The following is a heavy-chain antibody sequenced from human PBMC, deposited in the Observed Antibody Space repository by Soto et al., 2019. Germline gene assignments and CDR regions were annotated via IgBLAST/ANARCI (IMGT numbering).Heavy chain of an antibody. CDR2: SFSNDGE. J-gene: IGHJ4*02. Sequence: QVTLKESGPVLVKPTETLTLTCTVSGFSLSDRRMGVSWIRQPPGKALEWLAHSFSNDGESYSTSLKSRLTISSETPKSQLLRTMTNMGPVDAATYYCAQTESSGSGCRLDYWAQGILVTVSS. CDR1: GFSLSDRRMG. CDR3: AQTESSGSGCRLDY. D-gene: IGHD6-13*01. V-gene: IGHV2-26*01.